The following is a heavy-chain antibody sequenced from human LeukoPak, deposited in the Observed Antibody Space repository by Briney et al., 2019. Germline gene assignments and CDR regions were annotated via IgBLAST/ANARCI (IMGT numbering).Heavy chain of an antibody. CDR3: AKWSIAAAGTLDY. V-gene: IGHV3-23*01. CDR2: ISGSGGST. CDR1: GFTFSSYA. D-gene: IGHD6-13*01. Sequence: GGSLRLSCAASGFTFSSYAMRWLRQAPGKGLEWVSAISGSGGSTYYADSVKGRFTISRDNSKNTLYLQMNSLRAEDTAVYYCAKWSIAAAGTLDYWGQGTLVTVSS. J-gene: IGHJ4*02.